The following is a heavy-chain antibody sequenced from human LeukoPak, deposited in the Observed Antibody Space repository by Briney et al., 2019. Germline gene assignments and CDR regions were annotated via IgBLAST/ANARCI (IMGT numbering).Heavy chain of an antibody. J-gene: IGHJ4*02. D-gene: IGHD3-22*01. CDR1: GFTFSSYS. CDR3: ARGQFRYYDSSGYYGPDY. V-gene: IGHV3-21*01. Sequence: GXSLRLSCAASGFTFSSYSMNWVRQAPGKGLEWVSSISSSSNYIYYADSVKGRFTISRDKAKNSLYLQMNSLRAEDTAVYYCARGQFRYYDSSGYYGPDYWGQGTLVTVSS. CDR2: ISSSSNYI.